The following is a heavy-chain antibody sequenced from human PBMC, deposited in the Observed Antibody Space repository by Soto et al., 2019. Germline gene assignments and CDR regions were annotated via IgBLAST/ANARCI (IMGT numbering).Heavy chain of an antibody. V-gene: IGHV1-46*01. D-gene: IGHD3-22*01. Sequence: QVQLVQSGAEVKKPGASVKVSCKASGYTFTSYYMHWVRQAPGQGLEWMGIINPSGGSTSYAQKFQGRVTMTRVTSTSTVYMELSSLRSEDTAVYYCARVPGGTMIKGSFDYWGQGTLVTVSS. CDR3: ARVPGGTMIKGSFDY. CDR1: GYTFTSYY. CDR2: INPSGGST. J-gene: IGHJ4*02.